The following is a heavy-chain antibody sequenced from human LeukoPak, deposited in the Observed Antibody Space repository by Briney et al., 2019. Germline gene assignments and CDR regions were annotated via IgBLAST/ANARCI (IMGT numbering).Heavy chain of an antibody. CDR2: IIPIFGTA. J-gene: IGHJ6*02. CDR3: ARGRGSGWPRVYYGMDV. V-gene: IGHV1-69*05. CDR1: GGTFSSYA. D-gene: IGHD6-19*01. Sequence: GASVKVSCKASGGTFSSYAISWVRQAPGQGLEWMGGIIPIFGTANYAQKFQGRVTITTDESTSTAYMELSSLRSEDTAVYYCARGRGSGWPRVYYGMDVWGQGTTVTVSS.